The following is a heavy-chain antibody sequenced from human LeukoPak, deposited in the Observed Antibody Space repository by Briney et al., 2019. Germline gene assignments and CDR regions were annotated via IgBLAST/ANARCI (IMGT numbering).Heavy chain of an antibody. Sequence: SETLSLTCTVSGGSISSYYWSWIRQPAGKGLEWIGRIYTSGSTNYNPSLKSRVTISVDTSKNQFSLKLSSVTAADTAVYYCARGGGYSSSWYGAFDIWGQGTMVTVSS. CDR2: IYTSGST. V-gene: IGHV4-4*07. CDR3: ARGGGYSSSWYGAFDI. CDR1: GGSISSYY. J-gene: IGHJ3*02. D-gene: IGHD6-13*01.